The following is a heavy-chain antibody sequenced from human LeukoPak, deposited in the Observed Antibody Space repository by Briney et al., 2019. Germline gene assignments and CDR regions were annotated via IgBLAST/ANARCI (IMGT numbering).Heavy chain of an antibody. J-gene: IGHJ5*02. Sequence: ASVKVSCKASGGTFSSYAISWVRQAPGQGLEWMGSIIPIFGTANYAQKFQGRVTITADKSTSTAYMELSSLRSEDTAVYYCAYYYDSSGYSSWFDPWGQGTLVTVSS. CDR1: GGTFSSYA. D-gene: IGHD3-22*01. CDR3: AYYYDSSGYSSWFDP. V-gene: IGHV1-69*06. CDR2: IIPIFGTA.